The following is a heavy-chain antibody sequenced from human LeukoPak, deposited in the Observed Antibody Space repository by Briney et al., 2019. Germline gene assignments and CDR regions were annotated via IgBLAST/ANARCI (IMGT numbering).Heavy chain of an antibody. Sequence: PGGALRLSCAASGFTFSDHYMDWVRQAPRKGLEWMGYIYYSGSTNYNSSLKSRVTISVDTSKDQFSLKLSSVTAADTAVYYCARVDPDSSSTLEVFDYWGQGTLVTVSS. CDR1: GFTFSDHY. J-gene: IGHJ4*02. CDR2: IYYSGST. V-gene: IGHV4-59*11. CDR3: ARVDPDSSSTLEVFDY. D-gene: IGHD6-6*01.